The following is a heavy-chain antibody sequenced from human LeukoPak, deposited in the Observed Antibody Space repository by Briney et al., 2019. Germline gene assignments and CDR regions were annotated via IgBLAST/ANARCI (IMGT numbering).Heavy chain of an antibody. J-gene: IGHJ4*02. D-gene: IGHD3-10*01. CDR1: GYTFTSYA. V-gene: IGHV1-3*01. Sequence: GASVKVSCKASGYTFTSYAMHWVRQAHGQRLEWMGWINAGNGNTKYSQKFQGRVTITRDTSASTAYMELSSLRSEDTAVYYCARGIYYYGSGSYYNVPFDYWGQGTLVTVSS. CDR3: ARGIYYYGSGSYYNVPFDY. CDR2: INAGNGNT.